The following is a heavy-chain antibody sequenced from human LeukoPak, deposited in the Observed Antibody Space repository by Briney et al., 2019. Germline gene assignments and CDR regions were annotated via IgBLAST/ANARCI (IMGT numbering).Heavy chain of an antibody. CDR3: AKSSWGYSPAEY. D-gene: IGHD5-18*01. Sequence: GGSLRLSCAASGFTFSSYAMSWVRQAPGKGLEWVSSISGSGGRTYYADSVKGRFTISRDNSKNTLYLQMNGLRAEDTALYYCAKSSWGYSPAEYWGQGTLVTVSS. J-gene: IGHJ4*02. CDR1: GFTFSSYA. CDR2: ISGSGGRT. V-gene: IGHV3-23*01.